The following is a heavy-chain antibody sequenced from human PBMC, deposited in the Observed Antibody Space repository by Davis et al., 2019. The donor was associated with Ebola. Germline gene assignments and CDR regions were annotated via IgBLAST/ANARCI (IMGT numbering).Heavy chain of an antibody. CDR1: GYTFTSYD. CDR2: MNPNSGNT. Sequence: ASVKVSCKASGYTFTSYDINWVRQATGQGLEWMGWMNPNSGNTGYAQKFQGRVTMTRNTSISTAYMELSSLRSEDTAVYYCARVKATVTIGYYYGMDVWGQGTTVTVSS. V-gene: IGHV1-8*01. CDR3: ARVKATVTIGYYYGMDV. D-gene: IGHD4-17*01. J-gene: IGHJ6*02.